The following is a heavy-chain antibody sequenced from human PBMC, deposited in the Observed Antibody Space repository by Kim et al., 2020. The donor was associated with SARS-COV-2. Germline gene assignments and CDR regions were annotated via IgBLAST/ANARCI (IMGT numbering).Heavy chain of an antibody. V-gene: IGHV4-59*08. CDR1: GGSISSYY. CDR2: IYYSGST. CDR3: ARHIDRMVYAIFDY. Sequence: SETLSLTCTVSGGSISSYYWSWIRQPPGKGLEWIGYIYYSGSTNYNPSLKSRVTISVDTSKNQFSLKLSSVTAADTAVYYCARHIDRMVYAIFDYWGQGTLVTVSS. D-gene: IGHD2-8*01. J-gene: IGHJ4*02.